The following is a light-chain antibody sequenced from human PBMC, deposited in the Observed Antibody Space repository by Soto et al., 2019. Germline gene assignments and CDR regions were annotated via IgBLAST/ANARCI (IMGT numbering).Light chain of an antibody. CDR3: QQYGSSPSWT. Sequence: EIVLTQSPGTLSLSPGERATLSCRASQSVSISYLAWYQQKPGQAPRLLIYGASSRATGIPDRFSGSGSGTDFTLTISRLEPEDFAVYYCQQYGSSPSWTFGQGTKVDI. J-gene: IGKJ1*01. CDR1: QSVSISY. CDR2: GAS. V-gene: IGKV3-20*01.